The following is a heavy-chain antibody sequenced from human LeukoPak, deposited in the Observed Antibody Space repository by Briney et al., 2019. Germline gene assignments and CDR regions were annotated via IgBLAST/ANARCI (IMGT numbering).Heavy chain of an antibody. V-gene: IGHV4-61*05. CDR3: ARVTGYRIEDYFDY. CDR2: IYYSGST. Sequence: SETLSLTCTVSGGSISTSNYYWGWIRQPPGKGLEWIGYIYYSGSTNYNPSLKSRVTISVETSKNEFSLKLRSVTAADTAVYYCARVTGYRIEDYFDYWGQGTLVTVSS. J-gene: IGHJ4*02. CDR1: GGSISTSNYY. D-gene: IGHD6-13*01.